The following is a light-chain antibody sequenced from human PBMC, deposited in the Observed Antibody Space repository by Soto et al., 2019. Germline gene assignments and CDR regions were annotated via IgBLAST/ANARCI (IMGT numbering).Light chain of an antibody. V-gene: IGLV1-40*01. Sequence: QSVLTQPLSVSGAPGQRVTISCTGSSSNIGAGYDVHWYQQLPGTAPKLLIYHNSDRPSGVPDRFSGSKSGTSASLAITGLQAEDEADYYCQSYDSGLSAFYVFGTGTKVTVL. J-gene: IGLJ1*01. CDR2: HNS. CDR3: QSYDSGLSAFYV. CDR1: SSNIGAGYD.